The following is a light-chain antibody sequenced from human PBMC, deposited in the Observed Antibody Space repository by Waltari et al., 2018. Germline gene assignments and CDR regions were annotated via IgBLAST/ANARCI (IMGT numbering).Light chain of an antibody. CDR2: ENT. Sequence: QSVLTQPHSVSAAPGQRVTISCSGGSPNIGNNYVSWYRQFPGTAPKLLIYENTERPSGIPGRFSGSKSGTSATLDITGLQAGDEADYYCGTWDSSLSGAVFGGGTHLTVL. J-gene: IGLJ7*01. CDR1: SPNIGNNY. V-gene: IGLV1-51*02. CDR3: GTWDSSLSGAV.